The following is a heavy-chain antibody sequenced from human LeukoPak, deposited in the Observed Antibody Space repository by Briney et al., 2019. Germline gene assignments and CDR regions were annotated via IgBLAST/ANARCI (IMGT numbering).Heavy chain of an antibody. D-gene: IGHD3-10*01. CDR3: AKDYAYYYGSGIGGFEY. Sequence: PGGSPRLSCAASGFTFSSYAMSWVRQAPGKGLEWVSAISGSGATTYYADSVKGRFTISRDKSNNTLYLQMNSLRAEDTAVYYCAKDYAYYYGSGIGGFEYWGQGTLVTVSS. CDR1: GFTFSSYA. CDR2: ISGSGATT. J-gene: IGHJ4*02. V-gene: IGHV3-23*01.